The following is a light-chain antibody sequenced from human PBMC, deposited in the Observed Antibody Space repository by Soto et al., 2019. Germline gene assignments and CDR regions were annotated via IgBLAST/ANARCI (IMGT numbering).Light chain of an antibody. CDR1: QSVSSY. J-gene: IGKJ1*01. V-gene: IGKV3-15*01. CDR3: QQSNNWPLT. Sequence: EIVMTQSPGTVSVFPGETVTLSCRASQSVSSYLAWYQQKPGQAPRLLIYGASARATGVPARFSGSGSGTDFTLTISSLQSGDFAVYFCQQSNNWPLTFGQGTKVDIK. CDR2: GAS.